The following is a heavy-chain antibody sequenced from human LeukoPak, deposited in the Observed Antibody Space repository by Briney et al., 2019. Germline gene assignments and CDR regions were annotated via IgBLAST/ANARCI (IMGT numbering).Heavy chain of an antibody. V-gene: IGHV4-34*01. CDR3: ARGQDCGGDCYTHYFDY. CDR1: GGSFSGYY. D-gene: IGHD2-21*02. J-gene: IGHJ4*02. CDR2: INHSGST. Sequence: SETLSLTCAVYGGSFSGYYWSWIRQPPGKGLEWIGEINHSGSTNYNPSLKSRVTISVDTSKNQFSLKLSSVTAADTAVYYCARGQDCGGDCYTHYFDYWGQGTLVTVSS.